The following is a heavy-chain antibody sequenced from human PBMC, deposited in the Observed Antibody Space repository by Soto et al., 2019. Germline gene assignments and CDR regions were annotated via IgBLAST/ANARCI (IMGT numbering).Heavy chain of an antibody. J-gene: IGHJ4*02. CDR2: ISPMFGAA. D-gene: IGHD1-1*01. V-gene: IGHV1-69*19. CDR3: AREVQVHTPAFVY. Sequence: QVQLVQSGAEMKKPGSSVKVSCQSSGGTFNTYAMNWVRQAPGQGPEWMGDISPMFGAANYAPKFQVRVTITADESRGTSYMQLSSLTSEDTALYFCAREVQVHTPAFVYWGQGTLVTVSS. CDR1: GGTFNTYA.